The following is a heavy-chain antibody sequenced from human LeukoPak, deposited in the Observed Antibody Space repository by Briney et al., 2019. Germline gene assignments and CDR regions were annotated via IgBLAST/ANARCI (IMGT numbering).Heavy chain of an antibody. D-gene: IGHD3-22*01. J-gene: IGHJ4*02. CDR1: GFTFSSYG. Sequence: PGGSLRLSCAASGFTFSSYGMHWVRQAPGKGLEWVAVISYDGSNKYYADSVKGRFTISRDNSKNTLYLQMNSLRAEDTAVYYCAKDLVTYYYDSSGSNYFDYWGQGTLVTVSS. CDR3: AKDLVTYYYDSSGSNYFDY. V-gene: IGHV3-30*18. CDR2: ISYDGSNK.